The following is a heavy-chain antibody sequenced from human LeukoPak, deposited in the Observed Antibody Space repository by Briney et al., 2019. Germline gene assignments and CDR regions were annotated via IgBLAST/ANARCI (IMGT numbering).Heavy chain of an antibody. D-gene: IGHD2-21*01. CDR3: AKDFRIGYSAHFDY. Sequence: GGSLRFSCVGSGFTFRSHAMSRVRQAPEKGLEFVSGIYENGGTTYYADSVKGRFSISRDNSKNTLYLQMDSLRGEDTAVYCCAKDFRIGYSAHFDYWGQGALVTVSS. CDR1: GFTFRSHA. J-gene: IGHJ4*02. CDR2: IYENGGTT. V-gene: IGHV3-23*01.